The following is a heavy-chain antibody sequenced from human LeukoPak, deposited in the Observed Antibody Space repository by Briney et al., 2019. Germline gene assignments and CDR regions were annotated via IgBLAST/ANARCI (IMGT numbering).Heavy chain of an antibody. J-gene: IGHJ4*02. Sequence: SETLSLTCTVSGGSISSHYWSWIRQPPGKGLEWIGYIYYSGSINYNPSLKSRVALSVDTSKNQFSLKLSSVTAADTAVYYCARLRGNYFPDYWGQGTLVTVSS. CDR3: ARLRGNYFPDY. CDR2: IYYSGSI. D-gene: IGHD4-11*01. CDR1: GGSISSHY. V-gene: IGHV4-59*11.